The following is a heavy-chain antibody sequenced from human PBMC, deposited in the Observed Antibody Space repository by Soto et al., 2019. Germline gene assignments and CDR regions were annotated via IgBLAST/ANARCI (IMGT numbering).Heavy chain of an antibody. CDR1: GGSFSAYY. V-gene: IGHV4-34*01. J-gene: IGHJ6*02. CDR3: VRGLRYSGMDV. D-gene: IGHD2-15*01. Sequence: QVQLQQWGAGLLKPSETLSLTCAVNGGSFSAYYWTWIRQPPGRGLEWIGEIDHSGSTNYNPSLESRVTISIDAATNRFSLIVTSVTAADTAVYYCVRGLRYSGMDVWGQGTTVTVS. CDR2: IDHSGST.